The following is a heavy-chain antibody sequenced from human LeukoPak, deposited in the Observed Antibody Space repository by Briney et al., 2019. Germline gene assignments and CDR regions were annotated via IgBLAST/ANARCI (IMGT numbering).Heavy chain of an antibody. CDR2: IYSGGST. Sequence: PGGSLRLSCAASVFTVSSNYMSWVRQAPGKGLEWVSVIYSGGSTYYADSVKGRFTISRDNSKNTLYLQMDSLRAEDTAVYYCARDRTYYYDSSGSPGDGMDVWGQGTTVTVSS. J-gene: IGHJ6*02. CDR3: ARDRTYYYDSSGSPGDGMDV. CDR1: VFTVSSNY. V-gene: IGHV3-66*01. D-gene: IGHD3-22*01.